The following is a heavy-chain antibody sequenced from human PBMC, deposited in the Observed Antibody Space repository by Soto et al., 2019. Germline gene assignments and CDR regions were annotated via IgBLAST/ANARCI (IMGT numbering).Heavy chain of an antibody. D-gene: IGHD3-22*01. J-gene: IGHJ4*02. CDR1: GGSISSGDYY. CDR3: ARSSAYPHFFDY. Sequence: QVQLQESGPGLVKPSQTLSLTCTVSGGSISSGDYYWSWIRQPPGRGLEWIGYIYYSGNTYYNPSLKSRVTISVDTSKNQFSLKLSSVTAADTAMYYCARSSAYPHFFDYWGQGTLVTVSS. V-gene: IGHV4-30-4*01. CDR2: IYYSGNT.